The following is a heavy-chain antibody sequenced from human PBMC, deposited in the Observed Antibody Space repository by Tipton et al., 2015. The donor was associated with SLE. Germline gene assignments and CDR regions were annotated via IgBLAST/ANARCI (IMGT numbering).Heavy chain of an antibody. J-gene: IGHJ4*02. CDR1: GFTFSSFA. V-gene: IGHV3-23*03. D-gene: IGHD2-8*01. CDR3: AREDRVLVDY. CDR2: IYSGGRT. Sequence: SLRLSCAASGFTFSSFAMNWVRQAPGEGLEWVSVIYSGGRTYYAASVKGRFTISRDNSKNTLHLQMTSLRAEDTAIYYCAREDRVLVDYWGQGTLVTVSS.